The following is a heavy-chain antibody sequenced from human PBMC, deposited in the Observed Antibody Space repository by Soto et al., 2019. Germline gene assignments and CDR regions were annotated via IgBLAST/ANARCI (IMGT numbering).Heavy chain of an antibody. J-gene: IGHJ4*02. Sequence: SETLSLTCAVYVGSFSGYYWSLIRQPPGKGLECIWEINHSGSTNYNPSLKSRVTISVDTSKNKFSLKLSSVTAADTAVYYCARGGTMIVVVIEYWGQGTMVTVSS. CDR1: VGSFSGYY. CDR2: INHSGST. V-gene: IGHV4-34*01. CDR3: ARGGTMIVVVIEY. D-gene: IGHD3-22*01.